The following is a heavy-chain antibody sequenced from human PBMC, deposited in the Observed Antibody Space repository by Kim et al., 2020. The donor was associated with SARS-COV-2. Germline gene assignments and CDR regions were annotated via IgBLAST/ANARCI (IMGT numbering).Heavy chain of an antibody. V-gene: IGHV3-7*01. CDR3: ARDDPRAYYES. J-gene: IGHJ5*02. Sequence: GGSLRLSCAASGFTFSSHWMTWVRQAPGKGLEWVAQLNEDGSDKYYLGSVKGRFTISRDNAKNSVYLQMNSLRAEDTALYYCARDDPRAYYESWGQGTLVTVTS. D-gene: IGHD3-16*01. CDR2: LNEDGSDK. CDR1: GFTFSSHW.